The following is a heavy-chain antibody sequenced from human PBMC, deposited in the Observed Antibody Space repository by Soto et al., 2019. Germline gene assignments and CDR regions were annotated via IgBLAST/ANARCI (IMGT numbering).Heavy chain of an antibody. D-gene: IGHD3-10*01. V-gene: IGHV3-15*07. J-gene: IGHJ6*02. CDR3: TTDKQLWFGTIYYYYGMDV. CDR2: IKSKTDGGTT. CDR1: GFTFSNAW. Sequence: EVQLVESGGGLVKPGGSLRLSCAASGFTFSNAWMNWVRQAPGKGLEWVGRIKSKTDGGTTDYAAPVKGRFTISRDDSKNTLYLQMNSLKTEDTAMSYCTTDKQLWFGTIYYYYGMDVWGRGTTVTVSS.